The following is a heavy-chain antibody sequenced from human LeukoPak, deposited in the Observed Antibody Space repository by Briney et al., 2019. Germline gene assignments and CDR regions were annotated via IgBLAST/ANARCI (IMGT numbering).Heavy chain of an antibody. CDR3: ARDNFGYCSGGSCYVNLLGY. CDR2: INPSGGST. CDR1: GYTFTGYY. D-gene: IGHD2-15*01. J-gene: IGHJ4*02. V-gene: IGHV1-46*03. Sequence: ASVKVSCKASGYTFTGYYMHWARQAPGQGLEWMGWINPSGGSTSYAQKFQGRVTMTRDTSTSTVYMELSSLRSEDTAVYYCARDNFGYCSGGSCYVNLLGYWGQGTLVTVSS.